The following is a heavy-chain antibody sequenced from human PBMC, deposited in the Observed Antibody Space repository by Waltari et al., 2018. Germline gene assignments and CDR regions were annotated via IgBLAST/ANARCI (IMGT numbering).Heavy chain of an antibody. CDR2: INPGGGST. CDR1: GYTFTSYY. J-gene: IGHJ6*02. CDR3: ARGGDCDSTSCYGDYYGMDV. D-gene: IGHD2-2*01. Sequence: QVQLVQSGAEVKKPGASVKVSCKASGYTFTSYYMHWVRQAPGPGLEWMGIINPGGGSTSYAQKFQGRVTMTRDTSTSTVYMELSSLRSEDTAVYYCARGGDCDSTSCYGDYYGMDVWGQGTTVTVSS. V-gene: IGHV1-46*01.